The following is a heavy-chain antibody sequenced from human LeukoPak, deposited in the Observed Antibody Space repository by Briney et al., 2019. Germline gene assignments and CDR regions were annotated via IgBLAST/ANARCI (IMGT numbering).Heavy chain of an antibody. Sequence: KPSETLSLTCTVSGGSISSGDYYWSWIRQPPGKGLEWIGYIYYSGSTYYNPSLKSRVTISVDTSKNQFSLKLSSVTAADTAVYYCARDFAGEYGSGTYYKDAFDIWGQGTMVTVSS. CDR2: IYYSGST. CDR1: GGSISSGDYY. V-gene: IGHV4-30-4*02. CDR3: ARDFAGEYGSGTYYKDAFDI. D-gene: IGHD3-10*01. J-gene: IGHJ3*02.